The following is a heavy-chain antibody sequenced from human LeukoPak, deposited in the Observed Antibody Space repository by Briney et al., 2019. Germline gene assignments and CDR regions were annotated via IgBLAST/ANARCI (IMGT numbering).Heavy chain of an antibody. CDR3: ARGYYDSSGQIDY. CDR2: IIPIFGTA. Sequence: SVKVSCKASGGTFSSYAISWVRQAPGQGLEWMGGIIPIFGTANYAQKFQGRVTITADESTNTAYMELSSLRSEDTAVYYCARGYYDSSGQIDYWGQGTLVTVSS. V-gene: IGHV1-69*13. CDR1: GGTFSSYA. J-gene: IGHJ4*02. D-gene: IGHD3-22*01.